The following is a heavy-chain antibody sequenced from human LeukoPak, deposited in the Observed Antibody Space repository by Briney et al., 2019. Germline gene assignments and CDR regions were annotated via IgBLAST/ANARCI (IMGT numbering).Heavy chain of an antibody. J-gene: IGHJ4*02. CDR2: ISSSSSII. Sequence: PGGSLRLSCAASGFTFSSYSMNWVRQAPGKGLEWISYISSSSSIIYYADSVKGRFTISRDNAKNSLYLQMNSLRAEDTAVNYCARVLGVAAMDYWGQGTLVTVSS. D-gene: IGHD2-15*01. V-gene: IGHV3-48*01. CDR3: ARVLGVAAMDY. CDR1: GFTFSSYS.